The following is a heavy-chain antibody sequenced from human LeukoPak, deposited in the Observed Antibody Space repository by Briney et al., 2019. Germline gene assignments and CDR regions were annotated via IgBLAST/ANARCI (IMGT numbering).Heavy chain of an antibody. CDR1: GFTFSSSA. D-gene: IGHD6-19*01. Sequence: GGSLRLSCAASGFTFSSSAMSWVRQAPGKGLEWVSAISNNGGYTYYADSVKGRFTISRDNSKNTLYLQMNSLRAEDTAVYYCAKGYSSGWYYFDYWGQGTLVTVSS. CDR2: ISNNGGYT. J-gene: IGHJ4*02. CDR3: AKGYSSGWYYFDY. V-gene: IGHV3-23*01.